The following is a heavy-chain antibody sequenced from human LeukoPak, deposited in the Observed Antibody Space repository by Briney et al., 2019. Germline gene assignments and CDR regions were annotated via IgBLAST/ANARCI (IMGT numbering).Heavy chain of an antibody. J-gene: IGHJ6*02. CDR1: GGSISSGGYS. V-gene: IGHV4-30-2*01. Sequence: SQTLSLTCAVSGGSISSGGYSWSWIRQPPGKGLEWIGYIYHSGSTYYNPSLKSRVTISVDRSKNQFSLKLSSVTAADTAVYYCARDPEDGMDVWGQGTTVTVSS. CDR3: ARDPEDGMDV. CDR2: IYHSGST.